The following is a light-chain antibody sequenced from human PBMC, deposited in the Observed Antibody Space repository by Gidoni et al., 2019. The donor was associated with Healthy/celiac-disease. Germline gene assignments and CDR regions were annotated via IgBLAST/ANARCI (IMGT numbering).Light chain of an antibody. V-gene: IGKV4-1*01. Sequence: IVMTQSPDSLVVSLGERAPINCKSSQRVLYSSNNKNYLAWYQQKPGQPPKLLIYWASTREPGVPDRFSGSGSGTDFTLTISSLQAEDVAVYYCQQYYSTLLTFGGGTKVEIK. CDR3: QQYYSTLLT. CDR2: WAS. CDR1: QRVLYSSNNKNY. J-gene: IGKJ4*01.